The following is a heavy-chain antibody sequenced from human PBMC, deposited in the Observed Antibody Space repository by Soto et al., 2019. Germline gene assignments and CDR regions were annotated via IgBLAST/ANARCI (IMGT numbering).Heavy chain of an antibody. CDR2: IIPIFGTA. Sequence: QVQLVQSGAEVKKPGSSVKVSCKASGGTFSSYAISWVRQAPGQGLEWMGGIIPIFGTANYAQKFQGSVTITADESTSTAYMELSSLRSEDTAVYYCARTDYDILTGYPRDYFDYWGQGTLVTVSS. V-gene: IGHV1-69*01. CDR3: ARTDYDILTGYPRDYFDY. CDR1: GGTFSSYA. D-gene: IGHD3-9*01. J-gene: IGHJ4*02.